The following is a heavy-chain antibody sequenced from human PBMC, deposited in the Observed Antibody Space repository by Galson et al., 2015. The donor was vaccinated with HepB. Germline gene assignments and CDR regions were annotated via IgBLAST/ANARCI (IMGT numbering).Heavy chain of an antibody. CDR2: ISAYNGNT. CDR3: AREVYYYDSSGYGRGDY. J-gene: IGHJ4*02. CDR1: GYTFTSYG. V-gene: IGHV1-18*04. Sequence: SVKVSCKASGYTFTSYGISWVRQAPGQGLEWMGWISAYNGNTNYAQKLQGRVTMTTDTSTSTAYMELRSLRSDDTAVYYCAREVYYYDSSGYGRGDYWGQGTLVTVSS. D-gene: IGHD3-22*01.